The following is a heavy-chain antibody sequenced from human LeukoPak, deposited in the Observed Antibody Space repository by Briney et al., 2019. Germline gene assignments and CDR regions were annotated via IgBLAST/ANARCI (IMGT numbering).Heavy chain of an antibody. CDR2: IYYSGST. CDR3: ARDKGYCGGDCYSYDAFDI. V-gene: IGHV4-39*07. J-gene: IGHJ3*02. Sequence: SETLSLTCTVSGGSISSSSYYWGWIRQPPGKGLEWIGSIYYSGSTYYNPSLKSRVTISVDTSKNQFSLKLSSVTAADTAVYYCARDKGYCGGDCYSYDAFDIWGQGTMVTVSS. D-gene: IGHD2-21*02. CDR1: GGSISSSSYY.